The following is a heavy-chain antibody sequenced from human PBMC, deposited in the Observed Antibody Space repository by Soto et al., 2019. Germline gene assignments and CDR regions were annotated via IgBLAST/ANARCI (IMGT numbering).Heavy chain of an antibody. V-gene: IGHV1-69*06. J-gene: IGHJ4*02. D-gene: IGHD5-12*01. Sequence: QVQLVQSGAEVKKPGSPVKVSCKASGGTFSSYAISWVRQAPGQGLEWMGGIIPIFGTANYAQKFQGRVTITADKSTSTAYMELSSLRSEDTAVYYCARDHLGGYRPYYFDYWGQGTLVTVSS. CDR3: ARDHLGGYRPYYFDY. CDR2: IIPIFGTA. CDR1: GGTFSSYA.